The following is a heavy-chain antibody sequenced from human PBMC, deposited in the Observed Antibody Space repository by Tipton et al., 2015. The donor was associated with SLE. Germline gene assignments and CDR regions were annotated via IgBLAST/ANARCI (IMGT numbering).Heavy chain of an antibody. CDR2: IWYDGSNK. D-gene: IGHD6-13*01. CDR3: ARDVESIAAAGTGYYYYYMDV. Sequence: SLRLSCAASGFTFSSYGMHWVRQAPGKGLEWVAVIWYDGSNKYYADSVKGRFTISRDNSKNTLYLQMNSLRAEDTAVYYCARDVESIAAAGTGYYYYYMDVWGKGTTVTVSS. J-gene: IGHJ6*03. CDR1: GFTFSSYG. V-gene: IGHV3-33*08.